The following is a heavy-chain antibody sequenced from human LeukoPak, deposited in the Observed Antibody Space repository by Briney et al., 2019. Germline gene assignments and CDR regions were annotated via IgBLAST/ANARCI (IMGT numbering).Heavy chain of an antibody. V-gene: IGHV5-51*01. CDR1: GYNFTSYW. CDR2: IYPGDSDT. CDR3: ARGAAGTTPDYYYFGLDV. J-gene: IGHJ6*02. Sequence: GESLKICCKGSGYNFTSYWIGWVRQMPGKGLEWMGIIYPGDSDTRYSPSYEGQVTISADKSINTAHLQWSSLKASDTAMYYCARGAAGTTPDYYYFGLDVWGQGTTVKVSS. D-gene: IGHD1-7*01.